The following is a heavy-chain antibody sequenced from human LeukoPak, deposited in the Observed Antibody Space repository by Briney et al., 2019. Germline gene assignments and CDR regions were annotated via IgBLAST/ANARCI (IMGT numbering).Heavy chain of an antibody. Sequence: PSETLSLTCTVSGGSISSGDYYWSWIRQPPGKGLEWIGYIYYSGSTYYNPSLKSRVTISVDTSKNQFSLKLSSVTAADTAVYYCARQYYDFDSWFDPWGQGTLVTVSS. V-gene: IGHV4-30-4*08. J-gene: IGHJ5*02. D-gene: IGHD3-3*01. CDR2: IYYSGST. CDR1: GGSISSGDYY. CDR3: ARQYYDFDSWFDP.